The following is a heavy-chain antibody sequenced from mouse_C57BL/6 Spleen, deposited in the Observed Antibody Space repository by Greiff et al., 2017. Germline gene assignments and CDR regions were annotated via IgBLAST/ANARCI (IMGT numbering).Heavy chain of an antibody. CDR1: GFTFSSYG. CDR2: ISGGGSYT. D-gene: IGHD2-1*01. V-gene: IGHV5-6*01. J-gene: IGHJ4*01. CDR3: ARHYGNYYAMEY. Sequence: EVQGVEPGGDLVKPGGSLKLSCAASGFTFSSYGMSWVRQTPDKRLAWVATISGGGSYTYYPDSVKGRFTISKDNTNNTLYLQMSSLKSEDTSMYYCARHYGNYYAMEYWGQGTSVTVSS.